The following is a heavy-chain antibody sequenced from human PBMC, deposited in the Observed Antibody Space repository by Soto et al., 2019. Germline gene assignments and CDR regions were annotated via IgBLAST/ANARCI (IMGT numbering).Heavy chain of an antibody. V-gene: IGHV3-23*01. CDR1: GFTFGSYA. Sequence: EVQLLESGGGLVQPGGSLRLSCVVSGFTFGSYAMSWVRQAPEKGPEWVAILGGNGFTTYYADSVKGRFTISGDKSKSTLFLQMNSLRADDTGVYYCAIALRPSLNFFYYMDVWCRGTSVTVSS. CDR2: LGGNGFTT. D-gene: IGHD2-2*01. J-gene: IGHJ6*03. CDR3: AIALRPSLNFFYYMDV.